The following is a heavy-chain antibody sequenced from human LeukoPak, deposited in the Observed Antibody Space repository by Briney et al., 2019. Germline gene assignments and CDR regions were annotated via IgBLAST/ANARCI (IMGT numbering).Heavy chain of an antibody. D-gene: IGHD3-10*01. Sequence: SETLSLTCSVSGGSLSSYYWTWIRQPAGKGLEWIGRIFTTGSTNYNPSLMSRVTMSVDTSKNQFSLKMRSVTAADTAVYYCARGDGSTMIRGVSRYGWLDPWGQGTLVTVSS. CDR3: ARGDGSTMIRGVSRYGWLDP. CDR2: IFTTGST. CDR1: GGSLSSYY. J-gene: IGHJ5*02. V-gene: IGHV4-4*07.